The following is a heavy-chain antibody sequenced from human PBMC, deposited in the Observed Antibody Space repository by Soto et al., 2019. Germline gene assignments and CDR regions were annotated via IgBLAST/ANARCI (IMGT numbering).Heavy chain of an antibody. D-gene: IGHD2-2*02. Sequence: ASVKVSCKASGYTFTSYYMHWVRQAPGQGLEWMGIINPSGGSTSYAQKFQGRVTMTRDTSTSTVYMELSRLRSDDTAVYYCARGGSTRRYCSSTSCYTQAYGMDVWGQGTTVTVSS. J-gene: IGHJ6*02. CDR1: GYTFTSYY. V-gene: IGHV1-46*01. CDR2: INPSGGST. CDR3: ARGGSTRRYCSSTSCYTQAYGMDV.